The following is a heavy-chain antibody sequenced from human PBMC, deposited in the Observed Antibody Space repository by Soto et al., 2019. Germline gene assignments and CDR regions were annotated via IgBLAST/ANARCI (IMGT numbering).Heavy chain of an antibody. J-gene: IGHJ4*02. D-gene: IGHD4-17*01. CDR2: MYYSGST. V-gene: IGHV4-59*01. CDR3: TRVGGYYGDYPNFDY. Sequence: SETLSLTCTVSGGTISNYYWSWIRQPPGKGLECMGYMYYSGSTKYNPSLKSRVTISVGTSNNQFFLKLNSVTAADTAVYFCTRVGGYYGDYPNFDYWGRGTLVIVYS. CDR1: GGTISNYY.